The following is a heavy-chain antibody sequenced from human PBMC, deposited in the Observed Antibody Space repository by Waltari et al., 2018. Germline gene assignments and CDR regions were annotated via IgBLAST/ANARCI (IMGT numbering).Heavy chain of an antibody. V-gene: IGHV4-38-2*01. CDR2: IYHSGST. J-gene: IGHJ4*02. Sequence: QVQLQESGPGLVKPSETLSLTCAVSGYSISSGYYWGWIRPPPGKGLEWIGSIYHSGSTDYDPSLNSRVTISVDTSKTQFSLKLSSVTAADTAFYYCARQGPGYGDDINAFDFWGQGILVTVSS. CDR3: ARQGPGYGDDINAFDF. D-gene: IGHD2-21*02. CDR1: GYSISSGYY.